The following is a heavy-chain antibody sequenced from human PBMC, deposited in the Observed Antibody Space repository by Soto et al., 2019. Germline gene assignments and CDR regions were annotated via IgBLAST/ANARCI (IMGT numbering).Heavy chain of an antibody. V-gene: IGHV3-23*01. CDR2: ISGGGDRT. D-gene: IGHD3-16*01. CDR1: GFTFISYA. J-gene: IGHJ2*01. Sequence: EVQLLESGGGLVQPGGSLRLSCVGSGFTFISYAMNWVRQAPGKGLEWVSGISGGGDRTFDADSVKGQFTISRDNSKNTVNLQMNSLRADDTAVYYCARKVLGSTSRPDYWYFDLWGRCTLVTVSS. CDR3: ARKVLGSTSRPDYWYFDL.